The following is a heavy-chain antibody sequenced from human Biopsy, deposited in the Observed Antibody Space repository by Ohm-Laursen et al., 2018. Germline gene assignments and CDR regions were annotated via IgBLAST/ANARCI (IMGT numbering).Heavy chain of an antibody. CDR2: IFYRGST. Sequence: SDTLSLTCPVSGGSISNNNYYWGWIRQPPGKGLEWIGSIFYRGSTHYKPSLKSRVNISVDTSKNQLSLKLNSVTAADTAVYYCARDYDTSGYYYVSWGQGTLVTVSS. CDR3: ARDYDTSGYYYVS. J-gene: IGHJ5*02. CDR1: GGSISNNNYY. D-gene: IGHD3-22*01. V-gene: IGHV4-39*01.